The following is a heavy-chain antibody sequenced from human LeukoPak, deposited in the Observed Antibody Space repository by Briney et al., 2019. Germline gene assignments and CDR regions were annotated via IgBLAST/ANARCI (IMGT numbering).Heavy chain of an antibody. J-gene: IGHJ4*02. CDR2: IKSDGSNT. D-gene: IGHD4-17*01. V-gene: IGHV3-74*01. CDR1: GFTFSSYW. CDR3: ARAILSPGGATVTRYFDY. Sequence: GGSLRLSCAASGFTFSSYWMHWVRQAPGKGLVWVSRIKSDGSNTNYADSVKGRFTISRDNAKNTLYLQMNSLRAEDTAVYYCARAILSPGGATVTRYFDYWGQGTLVTVSS.